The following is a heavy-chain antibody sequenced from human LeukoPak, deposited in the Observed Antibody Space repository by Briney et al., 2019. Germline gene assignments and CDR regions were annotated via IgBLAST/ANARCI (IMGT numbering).Heavy chain of an antibody. CDR1: GFTFSSYS. Sequence: PGGSLRLSCAASGFTFSSYSMNWVRQAPGKGLEWVSSISSSSSYIYYADSVKGRFTISRDNAKNSLYLQMNSLRAEDTAVYYCARIVTVPGDVDCWGQGTLVTVSS. CDR2: ISSSSSYI. J-gene: IGHJ4*02. D-gene: IGHD7-27*01. CDR3: ARIVTVPGDVDC. V-gene: IGHV3-21*01.